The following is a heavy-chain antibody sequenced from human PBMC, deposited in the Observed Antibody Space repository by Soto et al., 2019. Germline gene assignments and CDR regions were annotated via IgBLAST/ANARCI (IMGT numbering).Heavy chain of an antibody. D-gene: IGHD6-13*01. J-gene: IGHJ4*02. CDR3: ARGRKGYSGTWYVD. CDR2: ISHSGSS. CDR1: GGSFSGYS. Sequence: QVQLQQWGAGLLKPSETLSLTCAVYGGSFSGYSWSWIRQPPGKGLEWIEEISHSGSSNYNPSLKTRVTISVDTSKNQFSLRLSSVTAADTAVYYCARGRKGYSGTWYVDWGQGTLVAVSS. V-gene: IGHV4-34*01.